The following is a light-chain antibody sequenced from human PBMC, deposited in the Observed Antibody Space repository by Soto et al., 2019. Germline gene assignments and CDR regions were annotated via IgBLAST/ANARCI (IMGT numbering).Light chain of an antibody. CDR2: IND. CDR1: SSNIGSKT. Sequence: QSVLTQPPSASGTPGQRVTISCSGSSSNIGSKTVNWYQQVPGTAPKLLIYINDQRPSGVPDRFSGAKSGTSASLAISGLQSEDEADYYCAAWDDSLNGVVFGGGTKVTVL. CDR3: AAWDDSLNGVV. J-gene: IGLJ2*01. V-gene: IGLV1-44*01.